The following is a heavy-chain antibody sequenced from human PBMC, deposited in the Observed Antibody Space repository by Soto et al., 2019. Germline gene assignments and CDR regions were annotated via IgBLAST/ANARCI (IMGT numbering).Heavy chain of an antibody. CDR2: ISSSGSSI. CDR3: ARVSWYFEY. V-gene: IGHV3-11*01. J-gene: IGHJ4*02. Sequence: GGSLRLSCAASGFTFSDYYMSCIRQAPGMGLEWVSYISSSGSSIYYADSVKGRFTISRDNAKKSLYLQMNSLRAEDTAVYYCARVSWYFEYWGQGTMVTVSS. D-gene: IGHD2-15*01. CDR1: GFTFSDYY.